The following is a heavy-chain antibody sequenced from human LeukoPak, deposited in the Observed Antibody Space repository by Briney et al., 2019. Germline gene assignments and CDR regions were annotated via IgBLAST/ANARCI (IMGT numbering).Heavy chain of an antibody. CDR2: IYTSGST. CDR1: GGSLSSGSYY. Sequence: SETLSLTCTVSGGSLSSGSYYWSWIRQPAGKGLEWIGRIYTSGSTNYNPSLKSRVTISVDTSKNQFSLKLSSVTAADTAVYYCAREDGSGFDWGQGTLVTVSS. V-gene: IGHV4-61*02. D-gene: IGHD3-10*01. J-gene: IGHJ4*02. CDR3: AREDGSGFD.